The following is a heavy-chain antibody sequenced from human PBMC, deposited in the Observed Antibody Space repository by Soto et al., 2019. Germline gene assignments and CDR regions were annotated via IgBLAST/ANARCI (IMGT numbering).Heavy chain of an antibody. V-gene: IGHV4-30-2*01. Sequence: QLQLQESGSGLVKPSQTLSLTCGVSGGSITSAAYSWSWIRQPPGKGLEWIGSIYHSGSTYYNPSLKSRVTISADRSKNQFSLKLRSVTAADTAVYYCASSTYSGYDHPLTYWGQGTLVTVSS. J-gene: IGHJ4*02. CDR2: IYHSGST. CDR1: GGSITSAAYS. CDR3: ASSTYSGYDHPLTY. D-gene: IGHD5-12*01.